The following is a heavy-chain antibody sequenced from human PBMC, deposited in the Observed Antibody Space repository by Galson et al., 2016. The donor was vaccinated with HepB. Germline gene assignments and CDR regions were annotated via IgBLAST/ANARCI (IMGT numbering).Heavy chain of an antibody. Sequence: SLRLSCAASGFTFSSYPMHWVRQAPGKGLEWVAGISRDGNNKYYTDSVRGRFTISRGNSKNTLYLQMNSLRAEDTALYYCARIYYDYVWGSYRESHFDYWGQGTLVTVSA. CDR2: ISRDGNNK. CDR1: GFTFSSYP. V-gene: IGHV3-30-3*01. D-gene: IGHD3-16*02. CDR3: ARIYYDYVWGSYRESHFDY. J-gene: IGHJ4*02.